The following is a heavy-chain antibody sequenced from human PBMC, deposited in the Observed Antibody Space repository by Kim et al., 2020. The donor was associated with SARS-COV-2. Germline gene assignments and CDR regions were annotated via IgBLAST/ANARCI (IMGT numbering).Heavy chain of an antibody. V-gene: IGHV3-30*18. CDR1: GFTFSSYG. Sequence: GGSLRLSCAASGFTFSSYGMHWVRQTPGKGLEWVAVISYDGSNEYYADSVKGRFSISRDNSKNTLYLQMNSLRAEDTAVYYCAKGSCSSTTCPLDYWGQG. D-gene: IGHD2-2*01. CDR2: ISYDGSNE. CDR3: AKGSCSSTTCPLDY. J-gene: IGHJ4*02.